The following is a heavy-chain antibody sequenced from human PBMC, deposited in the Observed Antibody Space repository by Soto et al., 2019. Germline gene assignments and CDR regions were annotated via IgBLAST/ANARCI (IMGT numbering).Heavy chain of an antibody. D-gene: IGHD3-3*01. CDR1: GGSISSSSYY. J-gene: IGHJ4*02. CDR2: IYYSGST. V-gene: IGHV4-39*01. Sequence: SETLSLTCTVSGGSISSSSYYWGWIRQPPGKGLEWIGSIYYSGSTYYNPSIKSRVTISVDTSKNQFSLKLSFVTAADTAVYYSAGQSAIFGVVSYFDYWGQGTLVTVSS. CDR3: AGQSAIFGVVSYFDY.